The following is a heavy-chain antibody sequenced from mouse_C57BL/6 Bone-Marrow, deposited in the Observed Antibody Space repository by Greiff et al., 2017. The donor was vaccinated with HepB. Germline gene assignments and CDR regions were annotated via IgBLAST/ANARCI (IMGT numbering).Heavy chain of an antibody. J-gene: IGHJ4*01. D-gene: IGHD1-1*01. Sequence: EVQLVESGGGLVKPGGSLKLSCAASGFTFSDYGMHWVRQAPEKGLEWVAYISSGSSTIYYADTVKGRFTISRDNTKNTLFLQMTSLRSEDTAMYYCARKVTTVVAVDYWGQGTSVTVAS. CDR3: ARKVTTVVAVDY. CDR2: ISSGSSTI. V-gene: IGHV5-17*01. CDR1: GFTFSDYG.